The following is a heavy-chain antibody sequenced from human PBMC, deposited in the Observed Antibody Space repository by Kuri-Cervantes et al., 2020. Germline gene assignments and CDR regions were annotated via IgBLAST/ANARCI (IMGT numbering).Heavy chain of an antibody. D-gene: IGHD1-26*01. Sequence: GRSLKISCAASGFTFSNYAMRWVRQAPGKGLEWVGLIRSKANSYATSYAASMEGRFTISRDDSKNTAYLQMNSLKTEDTAVYYCAKEGVGATPAFFDYWGQGTLVTVSS. J-gene: IGHJ4*02. V-gene: IGHV3-73*01. CDR1: GFTFSNYA. CDR2: IRSKANSYAT. CDR3: AKEGVGATPAFFDY.